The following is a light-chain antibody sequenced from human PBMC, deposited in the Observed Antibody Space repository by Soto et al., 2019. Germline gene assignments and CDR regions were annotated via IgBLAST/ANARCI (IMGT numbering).Light chain of an antibody. Sequence: ETLLTQSPGTLSLSPGERATLSCRASQSLGSDYLAWYQQKPGQAPRLLIYGVSSRATDIPDRFSGSGSGTDFTLTISRLEQEDFAMYYCQLYGTSRAFGQGTK. CDR2: GVS. V-gene: IGKV3-20*01. CDR3: QLYGTSRA. J-gene: IGKJ1*01. CDR1: QSLGSDY.